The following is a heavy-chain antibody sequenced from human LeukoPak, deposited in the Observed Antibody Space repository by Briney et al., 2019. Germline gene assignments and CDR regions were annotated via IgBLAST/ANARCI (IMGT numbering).Heavy chain of an antibody. J-gene: IGHJ4*02. CDR3: ARSSGYYYGDFDY. CDR1: GGSISSSSYY. Sequence: TSETLSLTCTVSGGSISSSSYYWGWIRQPPGKELEWIGSIYYRGSTHYNPSLKSRVTISVDTSKNQFSLKLSSVTAADTAVYYCARSSGYYYGDFDYWGQGTLVAVSS. CDR2: IYYRGST. V-gene: IGHV4-39*01. D-gene: IGHD3-22*01.